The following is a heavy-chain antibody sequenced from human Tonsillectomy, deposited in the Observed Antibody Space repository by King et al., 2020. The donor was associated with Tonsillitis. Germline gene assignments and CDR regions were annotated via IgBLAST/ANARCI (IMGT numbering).Heavy chain of an antibody. CDR2: IWYDGSNK. J-gene: IGHJ4*02. D-gene: IGHD3-22*01. Sequence: VQLVESGGGVVQPGRSLRLSCAASGFTFSNYGMHWVRQAPGKGLEWVAVIWYDGSNKFYADSVKGRFTISRDNSKNTLYLQMNSLRAEDTAVYYCSGALGSSGYRLDYWGQGTLVTVSS. CDR3: SGALGSSGYRLDY. CDR1: GFTFSNYG. V-gene: IGHV3-33*08.